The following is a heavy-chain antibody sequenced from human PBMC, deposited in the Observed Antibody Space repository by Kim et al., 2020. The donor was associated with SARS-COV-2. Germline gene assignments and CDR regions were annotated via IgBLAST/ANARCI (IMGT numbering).Heavy chain of an antibody. Sequence: GGSLRLSCAASGFTFSSYSMNWVRQAPGKGLEWVSSISSSSSYIYYADSVKGRFTISRDNAKNSLYLQMNSLRAEDTAVYYCARENNPGVVVAATLVYWGQGTLVTVSS. CDR3: ARENNPGVVVAATLVY. V-gene: IGHV3-21*01. D-gene: IGHD2-15*01. CDR2: ISSSSSYI. CDR1: GFTFSSYS. J-gene: IGHJ4*02.